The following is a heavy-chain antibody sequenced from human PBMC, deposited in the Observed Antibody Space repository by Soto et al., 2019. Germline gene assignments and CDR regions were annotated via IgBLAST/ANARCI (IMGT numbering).Heavy chain of an antibody. D-gene: IGHD6-13*01. CDR2: INAGNGNT. V-gene: IGHV1-3*01. J-gene: IGHJ4*02. Sequence: ASVKASCKASGYTFTSYAMHWVRQAPGQRLEWMGWINAGNGNTKYSQKFQGRVTITRDTSASTAYMELSSLRSEDTAVYYCARDFTKRIAAAGTLDYWGQGTLVTVSS. CDR3: ARDFTKRIAAAGTLDY. CDR1: GYTFTSYA.